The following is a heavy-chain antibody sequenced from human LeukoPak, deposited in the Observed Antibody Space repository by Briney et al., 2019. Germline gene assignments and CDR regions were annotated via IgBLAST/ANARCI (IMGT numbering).Heavy chain of an antibody. V-gene: IGHV1-2*06. Sequence: ASVKVSCKASGYTFISYYMHWVRQAPGQGLEWMGRINPNSGGTNYAQKFQGRVTMTRDTSISTAYMELSRLRSDDTAVYYCASAKYYDSSGYLAGCFDYWGQGTLVTVSS. CDR1: GYTFISYY. J-gene: IGHJ4*02. CDR2: INPNSGGT. CDR3: ASAKYYDSSGYLAGCFDY. D-gene: IGHD3-22*01.